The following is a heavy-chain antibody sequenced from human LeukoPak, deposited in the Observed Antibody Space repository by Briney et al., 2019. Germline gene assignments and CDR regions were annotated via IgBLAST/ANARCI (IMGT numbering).Heavy chain of an antibody. CDR3: AKDPTHYRVWDDYDSTVLSY. Sequence: GGSLRLSCAASGFTFSSYSMHRVRQAPGKWLEWAAFIRDDGSNKYYADSVKGRFTISRDKSKNTLYLQMNSLRAADTAVYYCAKDPTHYRVWDDYDSTVLSYWGQGTLVTVSS. J-gene: IGHJ4*02. CDR2: IRDDGSNK. V-gene: IGHV3-30*02. D-gene: IGHD3-22*01. CDR1: GFTFSSYS.